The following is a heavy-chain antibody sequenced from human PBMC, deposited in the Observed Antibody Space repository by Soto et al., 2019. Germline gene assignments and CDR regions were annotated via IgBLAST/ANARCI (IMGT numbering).Heavy chain of an antibody. J-gene: IGHJ5*02. D-gene: IGHD2-15*01. Sequence: SETLSLTCTVSGGSISSGGYYWSWIRQHPGKGLEWIGYIYYSGSTYYNPSLKSRVTISVDTSKNQFSLKLSSVTAADTAVYYCARSGSLVVANNEIEAWGQGTLVTVSS. CDR2: IYYSGST. V-gene: IGHV4-31*03. CDR1: GGSISSGGYY. CDR3: ARSGSLVVANNEIEA.